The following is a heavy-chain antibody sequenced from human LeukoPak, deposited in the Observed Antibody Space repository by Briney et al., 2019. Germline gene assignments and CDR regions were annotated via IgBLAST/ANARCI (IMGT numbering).Heavy chain of an antibody. D-gene: IGHD5-12*01. CDR1: GFTFSSYW. CDR2: IKQDGSEK. Sequence: GGSLRLSCAASGFTFSSYWMSWVRQAPGKGLEWVANIKQDGSEKYYVDSVKGRFTISRDSAKNSLYLQMNSLRAEDTAVYYCAREGSAGYNYFIWGLFDYWGQGTLVTVSS. J-gene: IGHJ4*02. V-gene: IGHV3-7*01. CDR3: AREGSAGYNYFIWGLFDY.